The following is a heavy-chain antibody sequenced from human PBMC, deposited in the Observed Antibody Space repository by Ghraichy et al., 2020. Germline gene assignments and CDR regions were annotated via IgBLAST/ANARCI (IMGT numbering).Heavy chain of an antibody. CDR1: GGSLSGYY. CDR2: INHIGTT. V-gene: IGHV4-34*01. CDR3: ARGSRRSQH. J-gene: IGHJ1*01. D-gene: IGHD5-24*01. Sequence: SETLSLTCAVYGGSLSGYYWNWIRQSPGKGLEWIGEINHIGTTTYNPSLKSRVTILGDTSKNLLSLKLTSMTAADTAVYFCARGSRRSQHWGQGTLVTVSS.